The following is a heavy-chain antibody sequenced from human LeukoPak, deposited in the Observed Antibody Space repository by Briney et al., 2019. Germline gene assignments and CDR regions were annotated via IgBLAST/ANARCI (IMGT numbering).Heavy chain of an antibody. V-gene: IGHV1-69*05. CDR3: ARDQDSSSGWFDP. CDR2: TIPIFGTA. CDR1: GGTFSSYA. D-gene: IGHD6-6*01. J-gene: IGHJ5*02. Sequence: SVKVSCKASGGTFSSYAISWVRQAPGQGLEWMGGTIPIFGTANYAQKFQGRVTITTDESTSTAYMELSSLRSEDTAVYYCARDQDSSSGWFDPWGQGTLVTVSS.